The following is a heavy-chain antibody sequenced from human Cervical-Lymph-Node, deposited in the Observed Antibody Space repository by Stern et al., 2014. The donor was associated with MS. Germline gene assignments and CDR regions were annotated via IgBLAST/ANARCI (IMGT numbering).Heavy chain of an antibody. CDR1: GFTFSSYG. Sequence: VQLVESGGGVVQPGRSLRLSCAASGFTFSSYGMHWVRQAPGKGLEWVAVISYDGSNKYYADSVKGRFTISRDNSKNTLYLQMNSLRAEDTAVYYCAKGAGVFRYYYYYGMDVWGQGTTVTVSS. CDR2: ISYDGSNK. CDR3: AKGAGVFRYYYYYGMDV. J-gene: IGHJ6*02. V-gene: IGHV3-30*18. D-gene: IGHD3-3*01.